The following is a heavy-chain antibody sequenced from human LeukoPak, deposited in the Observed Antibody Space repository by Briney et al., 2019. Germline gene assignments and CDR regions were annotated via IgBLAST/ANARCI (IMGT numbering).Heavy chain of an antibody. J-gene: IGHJ4*02. CDR2: ISYDGTNN. D-gene: IGHD5-12*01. CDR1: GFTLSSFA. V-gene: IGHV3-30-3*01. Sequence: PGRSLRLSCAASGFTLSSFAMHWVRQAPGKGLEWVAVISYDGTNNYYADSVKGRFTISRDNSKNTVYLQMNSLRAEDTAVYYCAKEWSPRWLRCEIDYWGQGTLVTVSS. CDR3: AKEWSPRWLRCEIDY.